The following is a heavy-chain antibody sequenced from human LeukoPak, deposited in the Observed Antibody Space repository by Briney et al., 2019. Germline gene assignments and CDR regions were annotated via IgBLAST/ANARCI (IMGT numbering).Heavy chain of an antibody. CDR1: GGSVSSYS. V-gene: IGHV4-4*07. Sequence: SETLSLTCTVSGGSVSSYSWNWIRQPAEKGLEWIGRLYTGGNTNYNPSLKSRVTMSLDTSKSQFSLELTSVTAADTALYYCARHSSGSFDYWGQGILITVSS. D-gene: IGHD6-19*01. CDR2: LYTGGNT. J-gene: IGHJ4*02. CDR3: ARHSSGSFDY.